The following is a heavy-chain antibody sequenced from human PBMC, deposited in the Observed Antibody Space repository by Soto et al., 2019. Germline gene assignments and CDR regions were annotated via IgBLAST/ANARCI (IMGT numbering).Heavy chain of an antibody. J-gene: IGHJ6*02. CDR2: LGAARDP. CDR3: ARAYLRRLPRRADYYYAMDV. D-gene: IGHD1-26*01. V-gene: IGHV3-13*05. Sequence: EVQLVESGGGSVQPGESLRLSCAASGFSFRDYDMHWVRQRKGKGLEWVSALGAARDPYYVGSVKGRFSVSRDNAQNSLFLQMNNLRVDDTAVYFCARAYLRRLPRRADYYYAMDVWGRGTTVTASS. CDR1: GFSFRDYD.